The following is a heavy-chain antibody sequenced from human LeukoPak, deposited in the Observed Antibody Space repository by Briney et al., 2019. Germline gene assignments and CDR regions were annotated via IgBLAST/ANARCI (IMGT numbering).Heavy chain of an antibody. Sequence: SETLSLTCAVYGGSFSGYYWSWIRQPPGKGLEWIGEINHSGSTNYNPSLKSRVTISVDTSKNQFSLKLSSVTAADTAVYYCARTKQIYCGSDCRLYYYYGMDVWGQGTTVTVSS. CDR3: ARTKQIYCGSDCRLYYYYGMDV. CDR2: INHSGST. J-gene: IGHJ6*01. V-gene: IGHV4-34*01. D-gene: IGHD2-21*02. CDR1: GGSFSGYY.